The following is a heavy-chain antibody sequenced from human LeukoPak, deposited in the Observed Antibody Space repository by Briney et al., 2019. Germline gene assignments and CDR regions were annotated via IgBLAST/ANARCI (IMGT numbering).Heavy chain of an antibody. CDR3: ARGYSTVYYYYMDV. V-gene: IGHV2-70*11. Sequence: SGPTLVNPTQTLTLTCTFSGFSLSTSGMCVSWIRQPPGKALEWLARIDWDDDKYYSTSLKTRLTISKDTSKNQVVLTMTNMDSVDTAAYYCARGYSTVYYYYMDVWGKGITVTVSS. CDR1: GFSLSTSGMC. D-gene: IGHD6-13*01. CDR2: IDWDDDK. J-gene: IGHJ6*03.